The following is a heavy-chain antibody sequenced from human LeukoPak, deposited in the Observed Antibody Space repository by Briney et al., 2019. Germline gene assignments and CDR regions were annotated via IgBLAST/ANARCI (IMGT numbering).Heavy chain of an antibody. J-gene: IGHJ6*03. Sequence: PGGSLRLSCAASGFTFRSYGMNWVRQAPGKGPEWVSYISSRSTTMYYADSVRGRFTIRRDNAKNSLYLEMNSLRPEDTAVYYCAKDPHPSGYGDFHYMDVWGKGTTVTVSS. CDR2: ISSRSTTM. CDR3: AKDPHPSGYGDFHYMDV. V-gene: IGHV3-48*01. CDR1: GFTFRSYG. D-gene: IGHD4-17*01.